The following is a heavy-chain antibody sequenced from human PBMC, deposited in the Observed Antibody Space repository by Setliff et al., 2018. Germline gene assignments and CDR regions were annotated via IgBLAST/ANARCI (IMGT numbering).Heavy chain of an antibody. Sequence: GGSLRLSCAASGFTFSSYAMSWVRQAPGKGLEWVSAISGSGGSTNYADSVKGRFTISRDNSKNTLYLDMKRLRVEDTAIYSCAKVQRRGWYSYFEDAFDIWGQGTTVTVSS. CDR2: ISGSGGST. CDR3: AKVQRRGWYSYFEDAFDI. D-gene: IGHD1-26*01. J-gene: IGHJ3*02. V-gene: IGHV3-23*01. CDR1: GFTFSSYA.